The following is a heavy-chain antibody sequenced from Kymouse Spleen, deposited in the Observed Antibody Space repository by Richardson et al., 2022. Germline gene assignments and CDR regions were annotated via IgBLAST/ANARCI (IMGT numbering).Heavy chain of an antibody. CDR1: GGSFSGYY. CDR2: INHSGST. Sequence: QVQLQQWGAGLLKPSETLSLTCAVYGGSFSGYYWSWIRQPPGKGLEWIGEINHSGSTNYNPSLKSRVTISVDTSKNQFSLKLSSVTAADTAVYYCARGGSGSYWDYYYYYGMDVWGQGTTVTVSS. J-gene: IGHJ6*02. V-gene: IGHV4-34*01. CDR3: ARGGSGSYWDYYYYYGMDV. D-gene: IGHD3-10*01.